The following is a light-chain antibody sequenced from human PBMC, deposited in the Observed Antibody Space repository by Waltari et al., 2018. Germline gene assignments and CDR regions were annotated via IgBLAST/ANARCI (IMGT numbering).Light chain of an antibody. CDR3: TSYTSSSTFHVV. Sequence: QSALTQPASVSGSPGKSITLSCTGTSSDIGGYDYVSWYQQHPGKAPKLIIYDVSSRPSGVSNRFSGSKSGNTASLTISGLQAEDEADYYCTSYTSSSTFHVVFGGGTKLTVL. CDR2: DVS. V-gene: IGLV2-14*03. CDR1: SSDIGGYDY. J-gene: IGLJ2*01.